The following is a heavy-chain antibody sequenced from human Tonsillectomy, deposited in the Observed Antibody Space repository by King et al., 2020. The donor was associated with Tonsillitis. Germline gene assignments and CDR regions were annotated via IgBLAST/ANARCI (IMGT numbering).Heavy chain of an antibody. V-gene: IGHV4-59*08. J-gene: IGHJ4*02. CDR1: GGSISSYY. CDR2: IYYSGST. Sequence: VQLQESGPGLVKPSETLSLTCTVSGGSISSYYWSWIRQPPGKGLEWIGYIYYSGSTNYNPSLKSRVTISVDTSKNQFSLKLSSVTAADTAVYYCARQGDYGSGSYFPFDYWGQGTLVTVSS. D-gene: IGHD3-10*01. CDR3: ARQGDYGSGSYFPFDY.